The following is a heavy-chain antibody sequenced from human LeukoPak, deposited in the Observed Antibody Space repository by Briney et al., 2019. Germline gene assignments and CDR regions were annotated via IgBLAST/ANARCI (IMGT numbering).Heavy chain of an antibody. J-gene: IGHJ4*02. CDR1: GFTFSSYA. D-gene: IGHD3-9*01. CDR3: ARELRYFDWLLTY. CDR2: ISGSGGST. V-gene: IGHV3-23*01. Sequence: PGGSLRLSCAASGFTFSSYAMSWVRQAPGKGLEWVSAISGSGGSTYYADPVKGRFTISRDNSKNTLYLQMNSLRAEDTAVYYCARELRYFDWLLTYWGQGTLVTVSS.